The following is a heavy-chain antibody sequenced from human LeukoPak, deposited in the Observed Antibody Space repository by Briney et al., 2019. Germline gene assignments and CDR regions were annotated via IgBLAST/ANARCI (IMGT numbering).Heavy chain of an antibody. J-gene: IGHJ4*02. V-gene: IGHV2-70*04. CDR3: ARSSLGYCSGGSCYKHYDY. CDR1: GFSLSTSGMR. Sequence: SGPALAKPTQTLTPTCTFSGFSLSTSGMRVSWIRQPPGKALEWLARIDWDDDKFYSTSLKTRLTISKDTSKNQVVLTMTNMDPVDTATYYCARSSLGYCSGGSCYKHYDYWGQGTLVTVSS. D-gene: IGHD2-15*01. CDR2: IDWDDDK.